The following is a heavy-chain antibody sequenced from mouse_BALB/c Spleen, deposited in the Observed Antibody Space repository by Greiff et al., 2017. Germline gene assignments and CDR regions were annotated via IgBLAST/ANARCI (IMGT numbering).Heavy chain of an antibody. V-gene: IGHV3-8*02. J-gene: IGHJ4*01. CDR2: ISYSGST. D-gene: IGHD1-1*01. CDR1: GDSITSGY. Sequence: EVKLVESGPSLVKPSQTLSLTCSVTGDSITSGYWNWIRKFPGNKLEYMGYISYSGSTYYNPSLKSRISITRDTSKNQYYLQLNSVTTEDTATYYCARFPSYYGSSYDAMDYWGQGTSVTVSS. CDR3: ARFPSYYGSSYDAMDY.